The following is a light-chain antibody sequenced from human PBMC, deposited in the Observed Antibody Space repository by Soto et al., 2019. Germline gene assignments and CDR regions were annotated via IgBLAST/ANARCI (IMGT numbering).Light chain of an antibody. Sequence: EIVLTQSPANLSLSPGERATLSCRASQSVSYLAWYQQKPGQAPRILIYDASNRATDIPARFSGSGSGTDFTLTISSLEPEDFAVYYCQQSSDLWTFGQGTMVESK. CDR1: QSVSY. CDR2: DAS. V-gene: IGKV3-11*01. J-gene: IGKJ1*01. CDR3: QQSSDLWT.